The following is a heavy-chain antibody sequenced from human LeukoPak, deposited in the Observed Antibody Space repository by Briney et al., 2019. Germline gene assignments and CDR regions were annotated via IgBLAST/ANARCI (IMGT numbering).Heavy chain of an antibody. CDR1: GFTFISYW. J-gene: IGHJ6*04. CDR2: IKQDGSEK. CDR3: AREGGGYYYGMDV. Sequence: GGSLRLSSAASGFTFISYWMSWVRHAPGKGLEWVANIKQDGSEKYYVDSVKGRFTISRDNAKNSLYLQMNSLRAEDTAVYYCAREGGGYYYGMDVWGKGTTVTVSS. D-gene: IGHD3-16*01. V-gene: IGHV3-7*03.